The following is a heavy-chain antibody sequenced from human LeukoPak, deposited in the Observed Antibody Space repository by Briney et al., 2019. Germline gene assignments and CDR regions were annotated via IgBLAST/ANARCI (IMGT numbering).Heavy chain of an antibody. J-gene: IGHJ4*02. V-gene: IGHV1-18*01. CDR3: AKDRWRDGSSSFDN. CDR1: GYTFTSYS. Sequence: ASVKVSCKASGYTFTSYSINWVRQAPGQGLEWMGWISTYNGNSNYAQKLQGRVTMTTDTSTSTAYMELRSLRSDDTAMYYCAKDRWRDGSSSFDNWGQGTLVTVPS. CDR2: ISTYNGNS. D-gene: IGHD6-6*01.